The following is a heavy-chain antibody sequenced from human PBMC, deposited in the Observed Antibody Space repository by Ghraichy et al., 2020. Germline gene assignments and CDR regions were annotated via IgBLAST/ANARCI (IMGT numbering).Heavy chain of an antibody. CDR3: AARGRSSTSH. V-gene: IGHV4-34*01. J-gene: IGHJ4*02. CDR2: ISHRGST. CDR1: GGSFSTYY. Sequence: SETLSLTCAVYGGSFSTYYWSWIRQPPGKGLEWVGEISHRGSTNYIPSLKSRVTISVDTSKNQFSLKLSSVTAADTAVYYCAARGRSSTSHWVQGTLVTVSS. D-gene: IGHD2-2*01.